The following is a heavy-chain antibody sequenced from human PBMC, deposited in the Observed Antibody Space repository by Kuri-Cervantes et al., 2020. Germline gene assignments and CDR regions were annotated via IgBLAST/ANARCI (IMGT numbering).Heavy chain of an antibody. D-gene: IGHD3-10*01. CDR3: ATDAYSSGSDYFDD. Sequence: GESLKISCAASGFTFSSYWMSWVRQAPGKGLEWVANIKQDGSEKYYADSVKGRFTISRDNSKNTLYLQMNSLRAEDTAVYYRATDAYSSGSDYFDDWGQGTLVTVSS. CDR2: IKQDGSEK. V-gene: IGHV3-7*01. J-gene: IGHJ4*02. CDR1: GFTFSSYW.